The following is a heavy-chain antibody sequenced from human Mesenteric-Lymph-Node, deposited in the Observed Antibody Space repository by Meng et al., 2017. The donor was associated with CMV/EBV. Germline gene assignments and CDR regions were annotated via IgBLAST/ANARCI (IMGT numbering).Heavy chain of an antibody. V-gene: IGHV3-23*01. CDR1: GFTFGSYA. J-gene: IGHJ5*02. CDR3: ARDGKQLVLFDWFDP. D-gene: IGHD6-6*01. CDR2: ISVSGANT. Sequence: GESLKISCAASGFTFGSYAMSWVRQAPGTGLEWVSSISVSGANTYYADSVRGRFTISRDNSMNTLYLQMNSLRAEDTAVYYCARDGKQLVLFDWFDPWGQGTLVTVSS.